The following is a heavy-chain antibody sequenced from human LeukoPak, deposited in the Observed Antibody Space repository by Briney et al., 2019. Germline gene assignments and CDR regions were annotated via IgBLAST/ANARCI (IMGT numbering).Heavy chain of an antibody. D-gene: IGHD1-26*01. V-gene: IGHV1-69*04. CDR1: GGTFSSYA. CDR3: ARVSSGSSIDY. CDR2: IIPILGIA. Sequence: SVKVSCKASGGTFSSYAISWVRQAPGQGLEWMGRIIPILGIANYAQKFQGRVTITTDESTCTAYMELSSLRSEDTAVYYCARVSSGSSIDYWGQGTLVTVSS. J-gene: IGHJ4*02.